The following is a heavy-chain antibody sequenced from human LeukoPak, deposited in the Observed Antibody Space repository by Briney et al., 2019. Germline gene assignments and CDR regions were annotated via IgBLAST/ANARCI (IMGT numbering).Heavy chain of an antibody. V-gene: IGHV1-18*01. Sequence: GASVKVSCKPSGYTFTSYGISWVRQAPGQGLEWMGWISAYNGNTNYAQKLQGRVTMTTDTSTSTAYMELRSLRSDDTAVYYCARGREWRDGYNYEDYWGQGTLVTVSS. J-gene: IGHJ4*02. CDR2: ISAYNGNT. CDR3: ARGREWRDGYNYEDY. CDR1: GYTFTSYG. D-gene: IGHD5-24*01.